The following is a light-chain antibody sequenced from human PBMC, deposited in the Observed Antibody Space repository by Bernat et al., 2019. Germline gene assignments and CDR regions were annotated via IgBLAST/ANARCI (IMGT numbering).Light chain of an antibody. CDR2: VVS. CDR1: SSDVGGYNY. J-gene: IGLJ2*01. V-gene: IGLV2-8*01. Sequence: QSALTQPPSAFGSPGQSVTISCTGTSSDVGGYNYVSWYQQHPGKAPKLMIYVVSKRPSGVPDRFSGSKSGNTASLTVSGLEAEDEADYYCSSYAGSNNYGVFGGGTKLTVL. CDR3: SSYAGSNNYGV.